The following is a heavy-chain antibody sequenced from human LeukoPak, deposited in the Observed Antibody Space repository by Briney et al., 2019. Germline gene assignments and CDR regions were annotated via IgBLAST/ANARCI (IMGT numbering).Heavy chain of an antibody. D-gene: IGHD3-22*01. Sequence: SETLSLTCTVSGGSISSYYWSWIRQPPGKGLEWIGYIYYSGSTNYNPSLKSRVTISVDTSKNQFSLKLSSVTAADTAVYYCARVNYDSSGYYHHFDYWGQGTLVTVSS. J-gene: IGHJ4*02. CDR1: GGSISSYY. CDR2: IYYSGST. CDR3: ARVNYDSSGYYHHFDY. V-gene: IGHV4-59*12.